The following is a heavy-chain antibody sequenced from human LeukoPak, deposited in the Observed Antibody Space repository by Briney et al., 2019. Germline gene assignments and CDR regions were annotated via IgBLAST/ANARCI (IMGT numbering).Heavy chain of an antibody. D-gene: IGHD2/OR15-2a*01. V-gene: IGHV4-59*01. Sequence: MSSETLSLTCTVSGGSISSYYWSWTRQPPGKGLEWIGYIYYSGSTNYNPSLKSRVTISVDTSKNQFSLKLSSVTAADTAVYYCATGYYTPDYWGQGTLVTVSS. CDR1: GGSISSYY. J-gene: IGHJ4*02. CDR3: ATGYYTPDY. CDR2: IYYSGST.